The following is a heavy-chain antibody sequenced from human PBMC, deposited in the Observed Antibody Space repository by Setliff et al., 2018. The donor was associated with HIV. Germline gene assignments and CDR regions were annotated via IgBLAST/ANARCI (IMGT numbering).Heavy chain of an antibody. V-gene: IGHV4-61*02. CDR3: ARDGPLEGSYRYYYYYMDV. J-gene: IGHJ6*03. D-gene: IGHD3-10*01. Sequence: SETLSLTCTVSGGSISSGTYYWSWIRQPAGKGLEWIGRIHTSGSTNYNPSLKSRVSISVDASKNHFSLKLSSVTAADTAVYYCARDGPLEGSYRYYYYYMDVWGKGTTVTVSS. CDR2: IHTSGST. CDR1: GGSISSGTYY.